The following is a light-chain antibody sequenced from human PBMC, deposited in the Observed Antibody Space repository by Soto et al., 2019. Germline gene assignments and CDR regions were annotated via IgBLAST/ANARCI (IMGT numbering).Light chain of an antibody. CDR2: DVN. V-gene: IGLV2-11*01. Sequence: QSALTQPRSVSGSPGQSVTLSCTGTSSDVGGYHYVSWYQHHPGKAPKIIIYDVNKRPSGVPDRFSGSKSGNTASLTISGLLTEDEADYYCCSYAGSYTLVFGGGTKVTVL. CDR3: CSYAGSYTLV. CDR1: SSDVGGYHY. J-gene: IGLJ2*01.